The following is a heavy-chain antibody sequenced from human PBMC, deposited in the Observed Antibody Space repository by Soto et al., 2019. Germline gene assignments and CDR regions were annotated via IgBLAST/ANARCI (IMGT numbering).Heavy chain of an antibody. Sequence: QVQLVQSGAEVKKPGASVKVSCKASGYTFTSYYMHWVRQAPGQGLEWMGIINPSGGITSYAQKFQGRVTMTRDTSTSTVYMELSSLRSEDTAVYYCARDLVTGCMDVWGQGTTVTVSS. CDR1: GYTFTSYY. D-gene: IGHD3-9*01. V-gene: IGHV1-46*01. J-gene: IGHJ6*02. CDR2: INPSGGIT. CDR3: ARDLVTGCMDV.